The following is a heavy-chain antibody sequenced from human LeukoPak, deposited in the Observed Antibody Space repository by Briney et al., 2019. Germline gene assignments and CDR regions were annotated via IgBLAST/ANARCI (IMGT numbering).Heavy chain of an antibody. D-gene: IGHD5/OR15-5a*01. V-gene: IGHV4-34*01. Sequence: SETLSLTCAVYGGSFSGYYWSWIRQPPGKGLEWIGEINHSGSTNYNPSLKSRVIISVDTSKNQFSLKLSSVTAADTAVYYCARHIVSGDYFDYWGQGTLVTVSS. CDR3: ARHIVSGDYFDY. CDR1: GGSFSGYY. J-gene: IGHJ4*02. CDR2: INHSGST.